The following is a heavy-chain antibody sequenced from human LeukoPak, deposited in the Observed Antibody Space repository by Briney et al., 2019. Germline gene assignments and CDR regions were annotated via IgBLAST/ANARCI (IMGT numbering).Heavy chain of an antibody. V-gene: IGHV4-59*01. CDR2: IYYSGST. Sequence: PSETLSLTCTVSGGSISSYYWSWIRQPPGKGLEWIEYIYYSGSTNYNPSLKSRVTISVDTSKNQFSLKLSSVTAADTAVYYCASSIAAAGMHWFDPWGQGTLVTVSS. CDR3: ASSIAAAGMHWFDP. J-gene: IGHJ5*02. CDR1: GGSISSYY. D-gene: IGHD6-13*01.